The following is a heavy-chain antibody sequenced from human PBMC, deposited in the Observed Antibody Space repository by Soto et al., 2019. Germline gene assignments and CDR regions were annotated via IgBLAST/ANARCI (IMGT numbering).Heavy chain of an antibody. CDR2: IYHSGSI. V-gene: IGHV4-39*02. CDR1: GGSISSGGYY. D-gene: IGHD2-21*02. J-gene: IGHJ5*02. CDR3: ARGKGHTGLNCFDP. Sequence: SLTCTVSGGSISSGGYYWSWIRQHPGRGLEWIGSIYHSGSIYYNPSLKSRVSISVDTSKNHFSLKLSSVTAADTAVYYCARGKGHTGLNCFDPWGQGTLVTVSS.